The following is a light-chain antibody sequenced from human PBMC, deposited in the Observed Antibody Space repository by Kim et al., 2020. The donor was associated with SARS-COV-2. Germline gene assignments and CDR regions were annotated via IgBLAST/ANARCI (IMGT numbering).Light chain of an antibody. CDR2: GAS. V-gene: IGKV3-20*01. CDR3: QQYSSSPRT. Sequence: EIVLTQSPGTLSLSPGERATLSCRASQSVSSGYLAWYQQKPGQAPRLLIYGASSRATDIPDRFSGSGSGTDFTLTISRLEPEDFAVYYCQQYSSSPRTFGQGTKLEF. J-gene: IGKJ2*01. CDR1: QSVSSGY.